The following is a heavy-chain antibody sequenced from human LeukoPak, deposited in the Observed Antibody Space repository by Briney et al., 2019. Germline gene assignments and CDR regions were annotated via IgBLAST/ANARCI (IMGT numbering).Heavy chain of an antibody. CDR2: ISYDGSNK. Sequence: GGSLRLSCAASGFTFSSYGMHWVRQAPGKGLEWVAVISYDGSNKYYADSVKGRFTISRDNSKNTLFLQMNSPRAEDTAVYYCAKGRITMVRGVSMDVWGKGTTVTVSS. CDR1: GFTFSSYG. CDR3: AKGRITMVRGVSMDV. J-gene: IGHJ6*04. D-gene: IGHD3-10*01. V-gene: IGHV3-30*18.